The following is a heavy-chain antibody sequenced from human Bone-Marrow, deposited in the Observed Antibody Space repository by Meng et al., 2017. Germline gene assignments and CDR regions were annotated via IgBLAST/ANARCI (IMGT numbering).Heavy chain of an antibody. J-gene: IGHJ5*02. Sequence: QVHLQQWGEGLLKPSATLSLTCAVYGGSFSGYYWSWIRQPPGKGLEWIGEINHSGSTNYNPSLKSRVTISVDTSKNQFSLKLSSVTAADTAVYYCARVGVVVITPNWFDPWGQGTLVTVSS. V-gene: IGHV4-34*01. CDR3: ARVGVVVITPNWFDP. D-gene: IGHD3-22*01. CDR1: GGSFSGYY. CDR2: INHSGST.